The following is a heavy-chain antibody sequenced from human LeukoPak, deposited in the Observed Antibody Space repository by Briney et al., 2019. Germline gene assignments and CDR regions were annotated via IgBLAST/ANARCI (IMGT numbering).Heavy chain of an antibody. D-gene: IGHD3-16*02. J-gene: IGHJ4*02. CDR1: GGSVSSGSYY. V-gene: IGHV4-61*01. Sequence: SDTLSLTCTVSGGSVSSGSYYWSWIRRPPGKGLEWIGDIYYSGSTNYNPSLKSRAPISVDTSKNQFSLKLSSVTAADTAVYYCASQYDYVWGSYRYDRYFDYWGQGTLVTVSS. CDR2: IYYSGST. CDR3: ASQYDYVWGSYRYDRYFDY.